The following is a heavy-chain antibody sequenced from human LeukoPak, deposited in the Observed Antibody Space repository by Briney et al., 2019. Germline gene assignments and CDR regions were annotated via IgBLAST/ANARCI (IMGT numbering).Heavy chain of an antibody. J-gene: IGHJ3*02. CDR3: ARDGVVVVAAYAFDI. CDR2: INWNGGST. D-gene: IGHD2-15*01. Sequence: GGSLRLSCAASGFTFSSYAMSWVRQAPGKGLEWVSGINWNGGSTGYADSVKGRFTISRDNAKNSLYLQMNSLRAEDTALYYCARDGVVVVAAYAFDIWGKGTRVTVS. CDR1: GFTFSSYA. V-gene: IGHV3-20*04.